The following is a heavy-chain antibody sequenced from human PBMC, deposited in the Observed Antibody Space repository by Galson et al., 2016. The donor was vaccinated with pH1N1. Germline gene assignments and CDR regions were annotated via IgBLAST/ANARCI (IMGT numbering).Heavy chain of an antibody. D-gene: IGHD2-15*01. CDR3: ARDRVALTGFFDY. CDR2: MYTSGTT. J-gene: IGHJ4*02. Sequence: TLSLTCTVSGGSISSSIYYWNWIRQPAGKGLEWIGRMYTSGTTTYNPSLESRVSISVDTSKNPFSLRLSSVTAADTAVYFCARDRVALTGFFDYWGQGALVTVSS. V-gene: IGHV4-61*02. CDR1: GGSISSSIYY.